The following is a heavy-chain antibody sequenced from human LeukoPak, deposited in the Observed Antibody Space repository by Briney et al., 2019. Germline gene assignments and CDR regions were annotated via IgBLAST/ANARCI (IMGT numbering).Heavy chain of an antibody. Sequence: ASVKVSCKVSGYTLTELSMHWVRQAPGKGLEWMGGFDPEDGVTIYAQKFQGRVTMTEDTSTDTAYMELSSLRSEDTAVYYCATGSLRYFGVSGGFDPWGQGTLVTVSS. V-gene: IGHV1-24*01. CDR2: FDPEDGVT. CDR1: GYTLTELS. D-gene: IGHD3-9*01. CDR3: ATGSLRYFGVSGGFDP. J-gene: IGHJ5*02.